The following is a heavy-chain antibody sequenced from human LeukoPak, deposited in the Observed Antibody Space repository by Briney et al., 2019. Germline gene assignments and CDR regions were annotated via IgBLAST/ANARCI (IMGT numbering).Heavy chain of an antibody. CDR2: ISAYNGKT. V-gene: IGHV1-18*01. J-gene: IGHJ4*02. Sequence: ASVKVSCKASGYTFTSYGISWVRQAPGQGLEWMGWISAYNGKTNYAQKFKGRVTMTTDTSTNTAYMELRSLRSDDTAVYYCARDPQQLVGATGGGFEYWGQGTLVTVSS. D-gene: IGHD1-26*01. CDR3: ARDPQQLVGATGGGFEY. CDR1: GYTFTSYG.